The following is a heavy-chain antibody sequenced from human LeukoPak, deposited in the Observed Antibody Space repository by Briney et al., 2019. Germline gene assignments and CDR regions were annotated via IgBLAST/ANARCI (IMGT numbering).Heavy chain of an antibody. V-gene: IGHV3-49*03. Sequence: QSGGSLRLSCTASGFTFGDYAMSWFRQAPGKGLEWVGFIRSKAYGGTTEYAASVKGRFTISRDDSKSIAYLQMNSLKTEDTAVYYCGRLYYDSSGYYPYDYWGQGTLVTVSS. CDR1: GFTFGDYA. CDR3: GRLYYDSSGYYPYDY. J-gene: IGHJ4*02. D-gene: IGHD3-22*01. CDR2: IRSKAYGGTT.